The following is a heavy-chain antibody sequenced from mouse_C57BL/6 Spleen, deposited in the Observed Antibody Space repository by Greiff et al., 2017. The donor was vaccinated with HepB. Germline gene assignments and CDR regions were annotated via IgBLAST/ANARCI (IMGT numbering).Heavy chain of an antibody. J-gene: IGHJ2*01. CDR3: ASTYSIVTPFDY. V-gene: IGHV1-52*01. D-gene: IGHD2-5*01. CDR1: GYTFTSYW. Sequence: QVQLQQPGAELVRPGSSVKLSCKASGYTFTSYWMHWVKQRPIQGLEWTGNIDPSDSETHYNQKFKDKATLTVDKSSSTAYMQLSSLTSEDSAVYYCASTYSIVTPFDYWGQGTTLTVSS. CDR2: IDPSDSET.